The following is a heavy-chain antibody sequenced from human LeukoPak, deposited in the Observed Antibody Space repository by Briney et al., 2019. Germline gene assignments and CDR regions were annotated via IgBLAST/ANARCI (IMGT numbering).Heavy chain of an antibody. CDR1: GFTFSTYA. CDR3: AKSDSTYYYDSSGYCFDY. CDR2: ISWNSGSI. V-gene: IGHV3-9*01. J-gene: IGHJ4*02. Sequence: PGRSLRLSCVASGFTFSTYAMHWVRQAPGKGLEWVSGISWNSGSIGYADSVKGRFTISRDNAKNSLYLQMNSLRAEDTALYYCAKSDSTYYYDSSGYCFDYWGQGTLVTVSS. D-gene: IGHD3-22*01.